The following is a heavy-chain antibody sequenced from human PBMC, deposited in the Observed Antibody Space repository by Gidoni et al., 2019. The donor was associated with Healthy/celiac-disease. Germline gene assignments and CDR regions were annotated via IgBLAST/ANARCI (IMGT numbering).Heavy chain of an antibody. J-gene: IGHJ5*02. V-gene: IGHV4-31*03. CDR2: IYYSGST. CDR1: GGSISSGGYY. D-gene: IGHD4-17*01. CDR3: ARESDYGDYRWFDP. Sequence: QVQLQESGPGLVKPSQTLSLTCTVSGGSISSGGYYWSWIRQHPGKGLEWIGYIYYSGSTYYNPSLKSRVTISVDTSKNQFSLKLSSVTAADPAVYYCARESDYGDYRWFDPWGQGTLVTVSS.